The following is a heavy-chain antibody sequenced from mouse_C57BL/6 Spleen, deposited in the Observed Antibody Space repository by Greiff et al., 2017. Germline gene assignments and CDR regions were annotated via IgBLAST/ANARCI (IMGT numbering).Heavy chain of an antibody. V-gene: IGHV14-3*01. CDR1: GFNIKNTY. Sequence: EVKLVESVAELVRPGASVKLSCTASGFNIKNTYMHWVKQRPEQGLEWIGRIDPANGNTKYAPKFQGKATITADTSSNTAYLQLSSLTSEDTAIYYCARAPSYYYGSSPAWFAYWGQGTLVTVSA. CDR2: IDPANGNT. CDR3: ARAPSYYYGSSPAWFAY. J-gene: IGHJ3*01. D-gene: IGHD1-1*01.